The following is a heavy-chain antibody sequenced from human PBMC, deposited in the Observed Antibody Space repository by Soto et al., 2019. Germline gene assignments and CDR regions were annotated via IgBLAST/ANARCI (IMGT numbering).Heavy chain of an antibody. CDR2: FDPEDGET. CDR3: ATVFAGPTQGYLPATSSGYYSYFDY. V-gene: IGHV1-24*01. Sequence: ASVKVSCKXSGYTLTELSMHWVRQAPGKGLEWMGGFDPEDGETIYAQKFQGRVTMTEDTSTDTAYMELSSLRSEDTAVYYCATVFAGPTQGYLPATSSGYYSYFDYWGQGTLVTVSS. CDR1: GYTLTELS. J-gene: IGHJ4*02. D-gene: IGHD3-22*01.